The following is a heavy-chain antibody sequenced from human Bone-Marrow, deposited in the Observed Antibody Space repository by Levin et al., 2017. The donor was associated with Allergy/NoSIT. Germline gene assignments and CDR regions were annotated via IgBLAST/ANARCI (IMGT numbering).Heavy chain of an antibody. D-gene: IGHD5-24*01. CDR3: AREERDGYNPLDY. J-gene: IGHJ4*02. CDR2: IIPIFGTA. CDR1: GGTFSSYA. Sequence: ASVKVSCKASGGTFSSYAISWVRQAPGQGLEWMGGIIPIFGTANYAQKFQGRVTITADESTSTAYMELSSLRSEDTAVYYCAREERDGYNPLDYWGQGTLVTVSS. V-gene: IGHV1-69*13.